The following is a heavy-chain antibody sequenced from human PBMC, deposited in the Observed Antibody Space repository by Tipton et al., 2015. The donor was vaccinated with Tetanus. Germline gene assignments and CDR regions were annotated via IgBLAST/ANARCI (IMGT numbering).Heavy chain of an antibody. CDR1: GGSISYYY. V-gene: IGHV4-59*01. CDR3: ARGGLCVGPACAGISPLLDV. Sequence: TLSLTCSVSGGSISYYYWSWIRQSPGKGLEWIGHIYYNGSTKYNPSLKSRVTVSLDTSEKHFSLRLSSVTAADTAVYYCARGGLCVGPACAGISPLLDVWGRCTLVTVSS. D-gene: IGHD2-15*01. CDR2: IYYNGST. J-gene: IGHJ2*01.